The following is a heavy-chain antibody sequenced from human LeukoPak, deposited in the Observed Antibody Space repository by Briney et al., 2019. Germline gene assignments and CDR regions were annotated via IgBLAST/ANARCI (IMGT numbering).Heavy chain of an antibody. CDR1: GYTFTSYY. CDR3: ARDLGWDYGSGSYYNANH. CDR2: SDPKSGAT. D-gene: IGHD3-10*01. V-gene: IGHV1-2*02. Sequence: GASVKVSCKASGYTFTSYYIHWLRQAPGQRFEWMGWSDPKSGATKYEHFQGRVTMTRDTSISTAYMELSRLRSDDTAVYYCARDLGWDYGSGSYYNANHWGQGTLVTVSS. J-gene: IGHJ5*02.